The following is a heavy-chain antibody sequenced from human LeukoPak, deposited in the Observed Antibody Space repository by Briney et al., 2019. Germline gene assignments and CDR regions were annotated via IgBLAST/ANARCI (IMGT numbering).Heavy chain of an antibody. Sequence: PGGSLRLSCAASGFTFSSFPIHWVRQAPGKGLEWVALISYDGSNKYYADSVKGRFTISRDNSKNTLYLQMNSLGAEDTAVYYCARDRDNSGSYAYYFDYWGQGTRVTVSS. D-gene: IGHD3-22*01. J-gene: IGHJ4*02. CDR2: ISYDGSNK. V-gene: IGHV3-30-3*01. CDR3: ARDRDNSGSYAYYFDY. CDR1: GFTFSSFP.